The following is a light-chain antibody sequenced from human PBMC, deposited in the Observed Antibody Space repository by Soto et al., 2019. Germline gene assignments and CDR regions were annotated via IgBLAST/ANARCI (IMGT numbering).Light chain of an antibody. CDR2: VAS. V-gene: IGKV3D-15*01. J-gene: IGKJ5*01. CDR1: QSFSNY. CDR3: QQYHNWPIT. Sequence: EIMLTQSPATLSLTPGERATLSCRASQSFSNYLAWYQQKPGQAPRLLISVASNRATGIPARFSGSGSGTEFTLTISSLQSEDFAVYYCQQYHNWPITFGQGTLP.